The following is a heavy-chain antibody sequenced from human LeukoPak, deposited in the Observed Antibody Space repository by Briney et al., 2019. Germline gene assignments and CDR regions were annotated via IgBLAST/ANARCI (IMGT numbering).Heavy chain of an antibody. CDR1: GYTFTIYD. J-gene: IGHJ4*02. CDR2: MNPNSGNT. Sequence: ASVTVSCKASGYTFTIYDINWVRQATGQGLEWMGWMNPNSGNTGYAQKFQGRVTMTRNTSISTAYMELSSLRSEDTAVYYCARASLWSPGGYWGQGTLVTVSS. V-gene: IGHV1-8*01. CDR3: ARASLWSPGGY. D-gene: IGHD3-10*01.